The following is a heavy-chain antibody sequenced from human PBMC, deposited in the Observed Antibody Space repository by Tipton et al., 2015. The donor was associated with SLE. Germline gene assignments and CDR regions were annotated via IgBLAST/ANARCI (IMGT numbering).Heavy chain of an antibody. Sequence: GASISSGSYHWSWIRQPAGKGLEWIGRIYTRGSTNYNPSLMNRVTVSVDTSKNQLSLKLNSVTVADTAVYYCARANGFDWLSDWGQGTLVTVSS. D-gene: IGHD3-9*01. J-gene: IGHJ4*02. CDR1: GASISSGSYH. CDR2: IYTRGST. V-gene: IGHV4-61*02. CDR3: ARANGFDWLSD.